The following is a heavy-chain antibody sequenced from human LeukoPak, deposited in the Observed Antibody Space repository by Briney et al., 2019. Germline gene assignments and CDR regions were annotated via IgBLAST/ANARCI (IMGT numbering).Heavy chain of an antibody. CDR1: GYSFTSYW. CDR3: ARPSTVEMATITYFDY. CDR2: IYTGDFDT. J-gene: IGHJ4*02. D-gene: IGHD5-24*01. Sequence: GESLKISCKGSGYSFTSYWIGWVRQMPGKGLEWMGIIYTGDFDTRYSPSFQGQVTISADKSISTAYLQWSSLKASDTAMYYCARPSTVEMATITYFDYWGQGTLVTVSS. V-gene: IGHV5-51*01.